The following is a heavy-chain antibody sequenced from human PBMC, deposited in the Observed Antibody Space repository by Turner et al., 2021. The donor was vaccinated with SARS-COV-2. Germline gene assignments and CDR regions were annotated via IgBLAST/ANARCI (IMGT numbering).Heavy chain of an antibody. CDR3: VKGSY. Sequence: EVQLVESGGGLVQSGGSLRLSCSASGFTFRSYVMHWVRQATGKGLEYVSAISSNGRSTYYADSVKGRFTISRDNSKNTLYLQMSSLRAEDTAVYYCVKGSYWGQGTLVTVSS. V-gene: IGHV3-64D*06. CDR1: GFTFRSYV. J-gene: IGHJ4*02. CDR2: ISSNGRST.